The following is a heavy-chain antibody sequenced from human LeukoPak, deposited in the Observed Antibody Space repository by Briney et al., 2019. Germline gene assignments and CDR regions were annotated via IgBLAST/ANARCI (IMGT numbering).Heavy chain of an antibody. CDR1: GFTFDDYG. CDR3: ARDSLCYRSTSCSGSDY. CDR2: INRNGGST. V-gene: IGHV3-20*04. D-gene: IGHD2-2*01. Sequence: GGSLRLSCAASGFTFDDYGMSWVRPAPGEGLEWVSGINRNGGSTVYADSVKGRFTISRDNAKNSLYLQMNSLRAEDTALYYCARDSLCYRSTSCSGSDYWGQGTLVTVSS. J-gene: IGHJ4*02.